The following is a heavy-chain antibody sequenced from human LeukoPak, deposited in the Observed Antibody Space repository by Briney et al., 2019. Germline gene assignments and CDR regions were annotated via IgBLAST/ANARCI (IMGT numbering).Heavy chain of an antibody. Sequence: GASVKVSCKASGHCFTSYGISWVRQAPGQGLEWMGRISANNGDTNYAQKLRGRVTMTTDTSTSTAYMELTSLRSDDSAVYYCARCTGASCYNPFDMWGQGTMVTVSS. CDR1: GHCFTSYG. CDR3: ARCTGASCYNPFDM. J-gene: IGHJ3*02. D-gene: IGHD2-15*01. CDR2: ISANNGDT. V-gene: IGHV1-18*04.